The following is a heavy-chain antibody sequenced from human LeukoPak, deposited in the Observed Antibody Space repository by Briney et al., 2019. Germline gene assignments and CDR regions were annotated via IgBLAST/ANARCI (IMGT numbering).Heavy chain of an antibody. CDR3: ARDKSITMVRGVIIPHYYGMDV. CDR2: IIPILGIA. J-gene: IGHJ6*02. CDR1: GGTFSSYA. V-gene: IGHV1-69*04. Sequence: GASVTVSCKASGGTFSSYAISWVRQAPGQGLEWMGRIIPILGIANYAQKFQGRVTITADKSTSTAYMELSSLRSEDTAVYYCARDKSITMVRGVIIPHYYGMDVWGQGTTVTVSS. D-gene: IGHD3-10*01.